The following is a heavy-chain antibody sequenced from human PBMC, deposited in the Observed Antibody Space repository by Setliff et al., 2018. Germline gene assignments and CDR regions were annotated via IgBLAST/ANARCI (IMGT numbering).Heavy chain of an antibody. J-gene: IGHJ6*03. D-gene: IGHD3-16*01. CDR3: ARGLKSRPFVFYHHYMDV. CDR2: IYYSGST. V-gene: IGHV4-39*07. CDR1: GGSLTGRSNY. Sequence: SETLSLTCTVSGGSLTGRSNYWGWIRQPPGKGLQWIGTIYYSGSTYYNPSLKSRVTISAHTSQNQFSLKLSSVTAADTAVYYCARGLKSRPFVFYHHYMDVCGKGTTVTVSS.